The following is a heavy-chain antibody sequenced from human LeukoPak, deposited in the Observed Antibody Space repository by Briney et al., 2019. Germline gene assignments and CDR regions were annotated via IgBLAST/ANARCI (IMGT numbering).Heavy chain of an antibody. CDR1: GFTFSSYW. J-gene: IGHJ6*02. CDR3: AREIHTGYSSSWYYYYYGMDV. Sequence: PGGSLRLSCAASGFTFSSYWMSWVRQAPGKGLEWMANIKQDGSEKYYVDSVKGRFTISRDNAKNSLYLQMNSLRAEDTAVYYCAREIHTGYSSSWYYYYYGMDVWGQGTTVTVSS. CDR2: IKQDGSEK. V-gene: IGHV3-7*01. D-gene: IGHD6-13*01.